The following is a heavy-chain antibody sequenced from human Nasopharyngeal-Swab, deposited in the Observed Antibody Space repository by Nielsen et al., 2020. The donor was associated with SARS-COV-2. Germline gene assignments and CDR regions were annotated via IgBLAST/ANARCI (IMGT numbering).Heavy chain of an antibody. CDR3: ARGRGSGSYYYYYYGMDV. Sequence: GSLRLSCTVSGGSVSSGSYYWSWIRQPPGKGLEWIGEINHSGSTNYNPSLKSRVTISVDTSKNQFSLKLSSVTAADTAVYYCARGRGSGSYYYYYYGMDVWGQGTTVTVSS. CDR2: INHSGST. CDR1: GGSVSSGSYY. J-gene: IGHJ6*02. V-gene: IGHV4-39*07. D-gene: IGHD3-10*01.